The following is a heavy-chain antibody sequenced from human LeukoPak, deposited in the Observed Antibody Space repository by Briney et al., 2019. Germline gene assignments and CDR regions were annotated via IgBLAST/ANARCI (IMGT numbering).Heavy chain of an antibody. CDR1: GGSISSYY. CDR3: ARLPLLWFGECDY. D-gene: IGHD3-10*01. Sequence: SETLSLTCTVSGGSISSYYWSWIRQPPGKGLEWIGYIYYSGSTNYNPSLKSRVTISVDTSKNQFSLKLSSVTAADTAVYYCARLPLLWFGECDYWGQGTLVTVSS. V-gene: IGHV4-59*08. CDR2: IYYSGST. J-gene: IGHJ4*02.